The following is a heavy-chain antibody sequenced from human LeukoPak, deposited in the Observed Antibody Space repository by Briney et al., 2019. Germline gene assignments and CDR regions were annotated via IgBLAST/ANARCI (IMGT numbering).Heavy chain of an antibody. D-gene: IGHD1-7*01. CDR3: ASASHSWNYLTPDFDY. CDR2: IWYDGSNK. J-gene: IGHJ4*02. CDR1: GFTFSSYG. V-gene: IGHV3-33*01. Sequence: PGRSLRLSCAASGFTFSSYGMHWVRQAPGKGLEWVAVIWYDGSNKYYADSVKGRFTISRDNSKNTLYLQMSGLRAEDTAVYYCASASHSWNYLTPDFDYWGQGTLVTVSS.